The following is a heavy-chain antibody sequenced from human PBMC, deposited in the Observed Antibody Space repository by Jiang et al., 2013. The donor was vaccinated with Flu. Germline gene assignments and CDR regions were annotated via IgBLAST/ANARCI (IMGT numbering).Heavy chain of an antibody. CDR3: ARGHYSSGWSTVYYFDY. V-gene: IGHV4-59*01. CDR2: IYYSGST. J-gene: IGHJ4*02. CDR1: GGSISSYY. D-gene: IGHD6-19*01. Sequence: GSGLVKPSETLSLTCTVSGGSISSYYWSWIRQPPGKGLEWIGYIYYSGSTNYNPSLKSRVTISVDTSKNQFSLKLSSVTAADTAVYYCARGHYSSGWSTVYYFDYWGQGTLVTVSS.